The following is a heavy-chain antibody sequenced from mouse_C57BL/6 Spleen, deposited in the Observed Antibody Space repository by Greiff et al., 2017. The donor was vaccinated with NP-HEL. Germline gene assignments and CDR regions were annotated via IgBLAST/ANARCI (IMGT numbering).Heavy chain of an antibody. V-gene: IGHV1-52*01. Sequence: QVQLQQPGAELVRPGSSVKLSCKASGYTFTSYWMHWVKQRPIQGLEWIGNIDPSDSETHYNQKFKDKATLTVDKSSSTAYMQLSSLTSEDSAVYYCAREEDYYGSSYAWFAYWGQGTLVTVSA. CDR1: GYTFTSYW. CDR2: IDPSDSET. CDR3: AREEDYYGSSYAWFAY. D-gene: IGHD1-1*01. J-gene: IGHJ3*01.